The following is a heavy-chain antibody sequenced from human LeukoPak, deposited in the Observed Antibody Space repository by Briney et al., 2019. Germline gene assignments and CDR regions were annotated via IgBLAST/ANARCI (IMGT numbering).Heavy chain of an antibody. CDR1: GFTFSSYG. CDR3: AKDSRTDYYGSGSYGPYYYYYGMDV. V-gene: IGHV3-30*18. D-gene: IGHD3-10*01. J-gene: IGHJ6*02. Sequence: GGSLRLSCAASGFTFSSYGMHWVRQAPGKGLEWVAVISYDGSNKYYADSVKGRFTISRDNSKNTLYLQMNSLRAEDTAVYYCAKDSRTDYYGSGSYGPYYYYYGMDVRGQGTTVTVSS. CDR2: ISYDGSNK.